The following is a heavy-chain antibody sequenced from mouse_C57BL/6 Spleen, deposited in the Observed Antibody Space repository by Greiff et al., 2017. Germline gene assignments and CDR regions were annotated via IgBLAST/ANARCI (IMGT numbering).Heavy chain of an antibody. CDR3: ARHVYDWVVSPFAY. J-gene: IGHJ3*01. D-gene: IGHD2-12*01. CDR1: GFTFSSYG. V-gene: IGHV5-6*01. Sequence: EVKVVESGGDLVKPGGSLTLSCAASGFTFSSYGMSWVRQTPDKRLEWVATISSGGSYTYYPDSVKGRFTISRDNAQNTLYLQMSKLKSEYTAMYYCARHVYDWVVSPFAYWGQGTLVTVSA. CDR2: ISSGGSYT.